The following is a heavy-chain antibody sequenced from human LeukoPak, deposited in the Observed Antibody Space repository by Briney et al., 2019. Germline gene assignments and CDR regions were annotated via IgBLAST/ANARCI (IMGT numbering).Heavy chain of an antibody. J-gene: IGHJ4*02. D-gene: IGHD1-26*01. Sequence: SETLSLTCTVSGGSISSYYWSWIRQPPGKGLEWIGYIYYSGSTNYNPSLKSRVTISADTSKNQFSLKLSSVTAADTAVYYCARDVNSGSYAVWGQGTLVTVSS. CDR2: IYYSGST. CDR1: GGSISSYY. V-gene: IGHV4-59*01. CDR3: ARDVNSGSYAV.